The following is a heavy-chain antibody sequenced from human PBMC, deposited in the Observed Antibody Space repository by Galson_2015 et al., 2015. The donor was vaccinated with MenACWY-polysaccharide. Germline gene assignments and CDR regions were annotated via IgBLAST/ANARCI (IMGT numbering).Heavy chain of an antibody. V-gene: IGHV3-48*03. CDR1: GFTVSSNY. Sequence: SLRLSCAASGFTVSSNYMNWVRQAPGKGLEWVSYISSSGSTIYYADSVKGRFTISRDNAKNSLYLQMNSLRAEDTAVYYCARHCSGGSCYGYWGQGTLVTVSS. CDR3: ARHCSGGSCYGY. J-gene: IGHJ4*02. CDR2: ISSSGSTI. D-gene: IGHD2-15*01.